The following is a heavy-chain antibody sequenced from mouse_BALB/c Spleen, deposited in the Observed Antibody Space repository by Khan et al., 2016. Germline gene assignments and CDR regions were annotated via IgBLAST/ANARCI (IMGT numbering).Heavy chain of an antibody. CDR1: GYSFTSYW. CDR2: IDPSDSET. V-gene: IGHV1S126*01. CDR3: ARHYLYAMDY. J-gene: IGHJ4*01. Sequence: QVQLQQSGPQLVRPGASVKISCKASGYSFTSYWMHWVKQRPGQGLEWIGMIDPSDSETRLNQKFKDKATLTVDKSSSTVYMQLSSPTSEDSAVYYCARHYLYAMDYWGQGTSVTVSS. D-gene: IGHD1-2*01.